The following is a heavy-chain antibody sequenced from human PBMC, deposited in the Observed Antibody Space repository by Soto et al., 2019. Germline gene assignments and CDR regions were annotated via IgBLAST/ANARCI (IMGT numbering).Heavy chain of an antibody. J-gene: IGHJ6*02. Sequence: QVQLVQSGAEVKKPGSSVKVSCKASGGTFSSYAISWVRQAPGQGLEWMGGIIPIFGTANYAQKFQGRVTITADEPTSTAYMELSSLRSEDTAVYYCCGYSYGRPLFDGMDVWGQGTTVTVSS. CDR2: IIPIFGTA. CDR1: GGTFSSYA. CDR3: CGYSYGRPLFDGMDV. D-gene: IGHD5-18*01. V-gene: IGHV1-69*12.